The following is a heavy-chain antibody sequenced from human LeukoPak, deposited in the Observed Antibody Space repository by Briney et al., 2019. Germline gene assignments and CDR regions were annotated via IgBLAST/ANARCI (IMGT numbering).Heavy chain of an antibody. CDR2: VYISGAT. CDR1: GGPIGTYY. V-gene: IGHV4-4*07. Sequence: PSETLSLTXTVSGGPIGTYYWTWIRRAAGKGLEWIGRVYISGATDFSPSLKSRVTMSVDTSKNQVSLLLNSVTAADTAMYFCARETDSSARFDYWGQGILVTVS. D-gene: IGHD6-25*01. CDR3: ARETDSSARFDY. J-gene: IGHJ4*02.